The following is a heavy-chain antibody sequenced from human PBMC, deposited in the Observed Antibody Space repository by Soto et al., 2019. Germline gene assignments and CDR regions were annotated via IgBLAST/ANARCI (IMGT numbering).Heavy chain of an antibody. D-gene: IGHD6-13*01. CDR3: TRSNTRYSSPDY. J-gene: IGHJ4*02. V-gene: IGHV4-59*08. CDR2: IYFGQPT. CDR1: GFSFNEAW. Sequence: VQLVESAGGLVKPGGSLRLSCVASGFSFNEAWMNWIRQPPGKGLEWIGSIYFGQPTHSDNPSLKSRVTIALDTSKSQVYLKLDSVTAAEKAVYFCTRSNTRYSSPDYWGQGSLVTVSS.